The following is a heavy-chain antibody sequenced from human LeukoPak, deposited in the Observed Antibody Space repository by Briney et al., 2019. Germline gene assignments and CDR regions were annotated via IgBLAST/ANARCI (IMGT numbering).Heavy chain of an antibody. Sequence: GGSLRLSCAASGFTFSNYALIWVRQAPGKGLEWVSSISGSGGSTYYADSVKGRFTISRDNSKNTLYLQMNSLRAEDTAVYYCAKDSSGWYRYWGQGTLVTVSS. CDR2: ISGSGGST. J-gene: IGHJ4*02. V-gene: IGHV3-23*01. D-gene: IGHD6-19*01. CDR3: AKDSSGWYRY. CDR1: GFTFSNYA.